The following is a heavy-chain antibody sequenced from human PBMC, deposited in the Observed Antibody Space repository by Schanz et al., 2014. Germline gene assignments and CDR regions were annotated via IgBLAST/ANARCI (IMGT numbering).Heavy chain of an antibody. J-gene: IGHJ4*02. CDR3: ARGPIPIQGVPMDF. D-gene: IGHD3-10*01. CDR1: GLNFDYYC. CDR2: IGYDGSEK. V-gene: IGHV3-33*01. Sequence: QVQLVESGGGVVQPGRSLRLSCATSGLNFDYYCMNWVRQAPGKGLEWVANIGYDGSEKYYVDSVKGRFTISRDNTKDSLYLQMSSLTPEDTAVYYCARGPIPIQGVPMDFWGQGTLVTVSS.